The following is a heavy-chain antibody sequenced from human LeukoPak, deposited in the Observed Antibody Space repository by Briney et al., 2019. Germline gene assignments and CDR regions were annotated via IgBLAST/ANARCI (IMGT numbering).Heavy chain of an antibody. CDR3: ARDYCRSGSYAVDF. Sequence: GGSLRLSCAASGFTFDKYSMNWVRQALGKGLEWVSHISSASITIYCADSVKGRFTISRDNAKSSLYLHMTSLRAEDTALYYCARDYCRSGSYAVDFWGQGTLVTVSS. D-gene: IGHD3-10*01. CDR1: GFTFDKYS. V-gene: IGHV3-48*01. J-gene: IGHJ4*02. CDR2: ISSASITI.